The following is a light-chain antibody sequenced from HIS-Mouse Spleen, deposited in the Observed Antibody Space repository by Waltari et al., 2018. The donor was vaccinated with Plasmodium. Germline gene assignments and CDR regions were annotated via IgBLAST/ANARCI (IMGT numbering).Light chain of an antibody. V-gene: IGLV2-23*01. Sequence: QSALTPPASVSGSPGQSITISCTGTSSDVGSYNLVSWYQQHPGKAPKLMIYEGSKRPSGVPNRLSGSKSGNTASLTISGLQAEDEADYYCCSYAGSSTLVFGGGTKLTVL. CDR3: CSYAGSSTLV. CDR1: SSDVGSYNL. CDR2: EGS. J-gene: IGLJ2*01.